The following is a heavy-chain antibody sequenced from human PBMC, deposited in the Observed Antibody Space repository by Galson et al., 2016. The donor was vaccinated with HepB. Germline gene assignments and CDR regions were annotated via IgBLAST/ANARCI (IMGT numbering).Heavy chain of an antibody. Sequence: CAISGDSVSSNSAAWNWIGQSPSRGLEWLGRTYYRSKWYNDYAVSVKSRITFHPDTSKNQFSLQLNSVTPEDTATYYCARDYYGSGSYYKGYYYYGMDVWGQGTTVTVSS. D-gene: IGHD3-10*01. CDR2: TYYRSKWYN. CDR3: ARDYYGSGSYYKGYYYYGMDV. V-gene: IGHV6-1*01. J-gene: IGHJ6*02. CDR1: GDSVSSNSAA.